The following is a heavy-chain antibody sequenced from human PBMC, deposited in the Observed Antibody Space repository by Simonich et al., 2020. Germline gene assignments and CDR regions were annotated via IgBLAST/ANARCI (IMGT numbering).Heavy chain of an antibody. CDR1: GYTFTRNY. V-gene: IGHV1-2*02. J-gene: IGHJ2*01. CDR3: ARDSYSSWYFDL. D-gene: IGHD6-13*01. Sequence: QVQLVQSGAEGKKPGASVKVSCKSSGYTFTRNYMHWVRQAPGQGLESMCWITPNRGGTNYAQKFKGRVTMTRDTSISTAYMELSRLRSDDTAVYYCARDSYSSWYFDLWGRGTLVTVSS. CDR2: ITPNRGGT.